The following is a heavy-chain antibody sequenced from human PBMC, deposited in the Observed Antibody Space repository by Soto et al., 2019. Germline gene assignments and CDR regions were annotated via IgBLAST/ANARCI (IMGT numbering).Heavy chain of an antibody. Sequence: GGSLRLSCAASGFTFDDYAMHWVRQAPGKGLEWVSGISWNSGSIGYADSVKGRFTISRDNAKNSLYLQMNSLRAEDTALYYCSKDISPLNLLTYFDYWGQGTLVTVSS. CDR2: ISWNSGSI. J-gene: IGHJ4*02. CDR1: GFTFDDYA. D-gene: IGHD7-27*01. CDR3: SKDISPLNLLTYFDY. V-gene: IGHV3-9*01.